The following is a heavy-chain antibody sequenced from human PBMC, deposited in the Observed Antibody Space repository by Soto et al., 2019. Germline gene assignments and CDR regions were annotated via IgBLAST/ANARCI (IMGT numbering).Heavy chain of an antibody. V-gene: IGHV4-59*01. CDR1: GGSISSYY. CDR3: ARGISPFDY. J-gene: IGHJ4*02. Sequence: SETLSLTCTVSGGSISSYYWSWIRQPPGKGLEWIGYIYYSGSTNYNPSLKSRVTISVDTSKNQFSLKLSSVTAADTAVYYCARGISPFDYWGQGTLVTAPQ. D-gene: IGHD3-10*01. CDR2: IYYSGST.